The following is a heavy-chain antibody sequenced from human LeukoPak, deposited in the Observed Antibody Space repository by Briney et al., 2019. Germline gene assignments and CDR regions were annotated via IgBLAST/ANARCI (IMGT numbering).Heavy chain of an antibody. CDR2: IRYDGSNK. Sequence: PGGSLRLSCAASGFTFSSYGMHWVRQAPGKGLEWVAFIRYDGSNKYYADSVKGRFTISRDNSKNTLYLQMNSLRAEDTAVYYCAKDSGIAAAAPSGDMDVWGKGTTVTVSS. CDR3: AKDSGIAAAAPSGDMDV. V-gene: IGHV3-30*02. CDR1: GFTFSSYG. J-gene: IGHJ6*03. D-gene: IGHD6-13*01.